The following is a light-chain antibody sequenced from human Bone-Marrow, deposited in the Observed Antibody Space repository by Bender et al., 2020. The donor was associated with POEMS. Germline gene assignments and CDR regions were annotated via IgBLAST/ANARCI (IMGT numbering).Light chain of an antibody. CDR1: KLEDKY. CDR3: QTWDSNTGV. V-gene: IGLV3-1*01. CDR2: QDN. Sequence: SYDLTQPPSVSVSPGQPASITCSGDKLEDKYASWYQQKPGQSPVLVIFQDNKRPSGIPERFSGSNSGNTATLTISGTQAMDEADYYCQTWDSNTGVFGGGTRLTVL. J-gene: IGLJ2*01.